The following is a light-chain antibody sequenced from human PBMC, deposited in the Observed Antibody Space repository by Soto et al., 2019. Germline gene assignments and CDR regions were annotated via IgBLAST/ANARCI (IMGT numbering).Light chain of an antibody. CDR2: EVR. Sequence: QSALTQPASVSGSPGQSITISCTGTSSDVGFYNYVSWYQQHPGKPPKLMIYEVRNRPSGVSNRFSGSKSGNTASLTISGLQAEDETDYYCRSFTNTDTLVFGTGTKVTVL. CDR1: SSDVGFYNY. V-gene: IGLV2-14*01. CDR3: RSFTNTDTLV. J-gene: IGLJ1*01.